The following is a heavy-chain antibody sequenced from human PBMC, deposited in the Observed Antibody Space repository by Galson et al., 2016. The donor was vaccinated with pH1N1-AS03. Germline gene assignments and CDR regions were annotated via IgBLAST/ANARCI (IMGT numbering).Heavy chain of an antibody. J-gene: IGHJ6*02. Sequence: PALVKPTQTLTLTCTFSGFSLTTSAVGVVWIRQPPGRALEWLALIYWDDDKRYNSSLKSRLTISRDIFKNQVVLTMTNMDPVDTGTYYCARIRLWNTGLDVWGQGTTVTVSS. CDR3: ARIRLWNTGLDV. CDR1: GFSLTTSAVG. CDR2: IYWDDDK. D-gene: IGHD1/OR15-1a*01. V-gene: IGHV2-5*02.